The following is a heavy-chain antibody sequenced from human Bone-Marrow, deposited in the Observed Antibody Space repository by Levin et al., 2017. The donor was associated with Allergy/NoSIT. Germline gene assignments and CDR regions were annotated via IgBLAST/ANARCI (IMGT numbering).Heavy chain of an antibody. CDR2: IKSKSAGGTT. Sequence: LSLTCAASGFTFSNAWMNWVRPAPGKGLEWVGRIKSKSAGGTTDYSAPVKGGFTISRDDSKNTLFLQMNSLKIEDTAFYYGEATYYYDTNAPPGDYWGHGALVTVSS. J-gene: IGHJ4*01. V-gene: IGHV3-15*01. CDR3: EATYYYDTNAPPGDY. CDR1: GFTFSNAW. D-gene: IGHD3-22*01.